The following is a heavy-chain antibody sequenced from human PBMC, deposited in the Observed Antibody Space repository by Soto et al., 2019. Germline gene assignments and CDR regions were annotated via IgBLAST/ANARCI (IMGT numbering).Heavy chain of an antibody. CDR2: ISGSGGST. CDR1: GFTFSSYA. V-gene: IGHV3-23*01. J-gene: IGHJ5*02. Sequence: EVQLLESGGGLVQPGGSLRLSCAASGFTFSSYAMSWVRQAPGKGLEWVSAISGSGGSTYYADSVKGRFTISRDNSKNTLYLQMNSLRAEDTAVYYCAKAAGYCSSTSCLLASFDPWGQGTLVTVSS. D-gene: IGHD2-2*01. CDR3: AKAAGYCSSTSCLLASFDP.